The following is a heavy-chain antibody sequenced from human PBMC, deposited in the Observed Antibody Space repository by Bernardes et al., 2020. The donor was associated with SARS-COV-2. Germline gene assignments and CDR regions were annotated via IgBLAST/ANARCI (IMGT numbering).Heavy chain of an antibody. V-gene: IGHV3-33*01. CDR1: GFSFSSYG. CDR3: GGSTSHLYGMDV. Sequence: GRSLRLSCAASGFSFSSYGMHWVRKAPGKGLEWVAVIWYDGSNRYYADSVKGRFTISRDNSKNTLYLQMNSLRAEDTAVYYCGGSTSHLYGMDVWGQGTTVTVSS. D-gene: IGHD2-2*01. J-gene: IGHJ6*02. CDR2: IWYDGSNR.